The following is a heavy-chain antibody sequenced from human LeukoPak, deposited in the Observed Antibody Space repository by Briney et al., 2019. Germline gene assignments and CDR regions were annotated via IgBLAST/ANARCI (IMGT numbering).Heavy chain of an antibody. CDR3: AGGYSSSWLIDY. V-gene: IGHV5-10-1*01. D-gene: IGHD6-13*01. CDR2: IDPRDSYT. Sequence: GEPPRIPSKGSGYSSTSYCVSWVRQIPGKGLEGMGRIDPRDSYTNNSPSSQVNVTISADKSISTAYLQWSSLKASDTAMYYCAGGYSSSWLIDYWGQGTLVTVSS. CDR1: GYSSTSYC. J-gene: IGHJ4*02.